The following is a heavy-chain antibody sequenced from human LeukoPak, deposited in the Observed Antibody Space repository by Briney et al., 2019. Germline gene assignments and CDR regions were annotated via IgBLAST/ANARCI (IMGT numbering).Heavy chain of an antibody. CDR2: ISSSSSTI. D-gene: IGHD3-22*01. Sequence: GGSLRLSCAASGFTFSSYSMNWVRQAPGKGLEWVSYISSSSSTIYYADSVKGRFTISRDNAKNSLYLQMNSLRAEDTALYYCAKVYYYDSSGYSYYFDYWGQGTLVTVSS. J-gene: IGHJ4*02. V-gene: IGHV3-48*04. CDR3: AKVYYYDSSGYSYYFDY. CDR1: GFTFSSYS.